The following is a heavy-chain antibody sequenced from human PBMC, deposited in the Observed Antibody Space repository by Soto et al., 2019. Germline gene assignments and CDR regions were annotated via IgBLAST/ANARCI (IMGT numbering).Heavy chain of an antibody. CDR3: AHGGRGMATIYPGPFDY. Sequence: SETLSLTCTVSGGSISSSSFHWGWIRQPPGKGLEWIGSIYYSGSTYYSPSLKSRVTISVDTSKNQFSLKLSSVTAADTAVYYCAHGGRGMATIYPGPFDYWGQGTLVTVSS. V-gene: IGHV4-39*01. D-gene: IGHD5-12*01. CDR1: GGSISSSSFH. J-gene: IGHJ4*02. CDR2: IYYSGST.